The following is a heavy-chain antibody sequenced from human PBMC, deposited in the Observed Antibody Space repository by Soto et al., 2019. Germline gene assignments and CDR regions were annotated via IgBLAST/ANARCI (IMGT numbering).Heavy chain of an antibody. D-gene: IGHD6-19*01. V-gene: IGHV2-5*02. CDR3: AYCGYYSSSSFPDY. J-gene: IGHJ4*02. Sequence: QITLKESGPSLVKPTQTLTLTCTFSGLSLTTHGVGVGWIRQSPGEALERLALIYWDDDKRYSPSLNSRLTITKDTSKNQVVLTMTIMDSVDTATYYCAYCGYYSSSSFPDYWGQGTLVTVSS. CDR1: GLSLTTHGVG. CDR2: IYWDDDK.